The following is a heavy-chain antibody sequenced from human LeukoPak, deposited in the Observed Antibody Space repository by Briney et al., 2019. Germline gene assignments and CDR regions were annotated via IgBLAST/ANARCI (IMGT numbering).Heavy chain of an antibody. CDR3: ARGMMDITIFATVREHWFDP. Sequence: PGGSLRLSCAASGFTFSSYAMHWVRQAPGKGLEYVSAVSSNGGSTYYANSVKGRFTISRDNSKNTLYLQMGSLRAEDMAVYYCARGMMDITIFATVREHWFDPWGQGTLVTVSS. D-gene: IGHD3-3*01. J-gene: IGHJ5*02. CDR1: GFTFSSYA. CDR2: VSSNGGST. V-gene: IGHV3-64*01.